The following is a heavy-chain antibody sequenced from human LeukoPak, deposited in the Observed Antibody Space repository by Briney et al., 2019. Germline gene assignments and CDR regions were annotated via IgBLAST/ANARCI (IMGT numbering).Heavy chain of an antibody. Sequence: PGGSLRLSCAASGFTFSSYGLHWVRQAPGKGLEWVAFIRYDGSYKYYADSVKGRFTISRDNSKNTLYLQMNSLRAEDTGVYYCAKDESNGGFWSDYWSQGTLVTVSS. V-gene: IGHV3-30*02. CDR3: AKDESNGGFWSDY. CDR2: IRYDGSYK. D-gene: IGHD3-3*01. J-gene: IGHJ4*02. CDR1: GFTFSSYG.